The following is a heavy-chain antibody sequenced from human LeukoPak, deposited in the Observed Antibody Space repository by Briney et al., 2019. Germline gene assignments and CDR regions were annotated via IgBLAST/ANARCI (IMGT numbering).Heavy chain of an antibody. Sequence: SVKVSCKASGGTFSSYAISWVRQAPGPGRDWMGGIFPIFGTANYTQKFQGRVTITADESTSTAYMELSSLRSEDTAVYYCARDIVVVPTAITYYYYMDVWGKGTTVTVSS. CDR3: ARDIVVVPTAITYYYYMDV. D-gene: IGHD2-2*02. CDR1: GGTFSSYA. CDR2: IFPIFGTA. V-gene: IGHV1-69*01. J-gene: IGHJ6*03.